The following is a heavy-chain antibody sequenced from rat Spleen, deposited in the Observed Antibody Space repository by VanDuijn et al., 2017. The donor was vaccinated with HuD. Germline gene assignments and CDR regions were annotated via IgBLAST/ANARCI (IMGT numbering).Heavy chain of an antibody. CDR3: AKELGDDYFDY. D-gene: IGHD5-1*01. CDR2: ITSGGSNT. Sequence: EVQLVESDGGLVQPGRSLKLSCAASGFTFSDYYMAWVRQAPTKGLEWVATITSGGSNTYYPDSVKGRFTISRDNAKSTLYLQMDSLRSEDTATYYCAKELGDDYFDYWGQGVMVTVSS. J-gene: IGHJ2*01. V-gene: IGHV5-25*01. CDR1: GFTFSDYY.